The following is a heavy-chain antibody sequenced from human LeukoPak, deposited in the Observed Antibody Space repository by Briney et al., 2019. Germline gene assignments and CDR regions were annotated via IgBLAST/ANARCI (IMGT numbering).Heavy chain of an antibody. CDR1: GYTFTSYG. CDR2: ISAYNGNT. D-gene: IGHD6-13*01. Sequence: ASVKVSCKASGYTFTSYGISWVRQAPGQGLEWMGWISAYNGNTNYAQKLQGRVTMTTDTSTSTAYMELRSLRSDDTAVYYCARAPPAIAAAGTGTLGFDPWGQGTLVTVSS. J-gene: IGHJ5*02. CDR3: ARAPPAIAAAGTGTLGFDP. V-gene: IGHV1-18*01.